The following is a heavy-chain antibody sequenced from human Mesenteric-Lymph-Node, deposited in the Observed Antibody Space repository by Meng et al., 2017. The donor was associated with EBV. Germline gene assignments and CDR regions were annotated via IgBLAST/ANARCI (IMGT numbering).Heavy chain of an antibody. CDR2: IHYSGST. Sequence: QGQLTESGPGLVQPSGTLAPPCTVSGGSVTSGSYYWNWIRQPPGKRLEWIGYIHYSGSTNYNPSLKSQITISVDTSKNQLSLRVSHVTAADTAVYYCARGRRGVQYFDFWGQGALVTVSS. V-gene: IGHV4-61*01. CDR1: GGSVTSGSYY. J-gene: IGHJ4*02. CDR3: ARGRRGVQYFDF. D-gene: IGHD1-1*01.